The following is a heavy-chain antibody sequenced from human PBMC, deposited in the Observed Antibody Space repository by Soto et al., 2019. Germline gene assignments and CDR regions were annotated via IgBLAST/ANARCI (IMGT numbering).Heavy chain of an antibody. CDR1: GFTFISYV. V-gene: IGHV3-23*01. J-gene: IGHJ5*02. CDR2: ISGSGGST. CDR3: AKVGYYDSSGHNWFDP. D-gene: IGHD3-22*01. Sequence: GGSLRLSCAVSGFTFISYVMIWCGHSPGKGREWVSAISGSGGSTYYADSVKGRFTISRDNSKNTLYLQMNSLRADDTAVYYCAKVGYYDSSGHNWFDPWGQGTLVTVSS.